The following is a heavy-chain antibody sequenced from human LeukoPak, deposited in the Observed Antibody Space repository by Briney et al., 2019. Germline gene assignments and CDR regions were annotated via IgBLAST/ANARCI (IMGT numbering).Heavy chain of an antibody. Sequence: ASVTVSCKASGYTFTSYDINWVRQATGQGLEWMGWMNPNSGNTGYARKFQGRVTMTRNSSITTAYMELSSLRSEDTAVYYCARRHGRCSDGSCYYPDYWGQGTLVTVSS. J-gene: IGHJ4*02. V-gene: IGHV1-8*01. CDR1: GYTFTSYD. CDR2: MNPNSGNT. D-gene: IGHD2-15*01. CDR3: ARRHGRCSDGSCYYPDY.